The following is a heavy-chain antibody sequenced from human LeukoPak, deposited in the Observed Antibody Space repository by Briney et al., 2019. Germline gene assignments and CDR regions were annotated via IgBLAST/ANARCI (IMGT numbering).Heavy chain of an antibody. D-gene: IGHD3-22*01. Sequence: GTLRLSCVASGFTFITYGMSWVRQAPGKGLEWVSGISGHGGSTDYADSVKGRFTISRDNSKNTVYLQMNSLRAEDTAIYYCVKDNSYYFDSSGYYVHWGQGTLVTVSS. CDR1: GFTFITYG. CDR3: VKDNSYYFDSSGYYVH. V-gene: IGHV3-23*01. J-gene: IGHJ4*02. CDR2: ISGHGGST.